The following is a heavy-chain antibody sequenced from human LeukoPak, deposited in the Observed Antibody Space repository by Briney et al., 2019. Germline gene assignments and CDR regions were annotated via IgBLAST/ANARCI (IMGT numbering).Heavy chain of an antibody. CDR1: GFTFSSYS. J-gene: IGHJ5*02. CDR2: ISSSSSYI. D-gene: IGHD1-26*01. CDR3: AKVVGNWFDP. Sequence: GGSLRLSCAASGFTFSSYSMNWVRQAPGKGLEWVSSISSSSSYIYYADSVKGRFTISRDSAKNSLYLQMNSLRAEDTAVYYCAKVVGNWFDPWGQGTLVTVSS. V-gene: IGHV3-21*01.